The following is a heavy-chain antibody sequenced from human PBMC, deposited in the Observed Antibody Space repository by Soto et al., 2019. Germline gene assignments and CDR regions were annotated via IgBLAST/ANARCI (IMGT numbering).Heavy chain of an antibody. V-gene: IGHV4-34*01. D-gene: IGHD3-3*01. CDR1: GGSFSGYY. CDR3: ARGPGRFDFWSGYSPRARYYYYMDV. Sequence: PSETLSLTCDVYGGSFSGYYWSWIRQPPGKGLEWIGEINHSGSTNYNPSLKSRVTISVDTSKNQFSLKLSSVTAADTAVYYCARGPGRFDFWSGYSPRARYYYYMDVWGKGTTVTVSS. CDR2: INHSGST. J-gene: IGHJ6*03.